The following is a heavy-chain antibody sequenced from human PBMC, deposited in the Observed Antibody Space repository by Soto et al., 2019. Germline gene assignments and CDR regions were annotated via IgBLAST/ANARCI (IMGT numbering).Heavy chain of an antibody. CDR2: ISYDGSNK. CDR1: GFTFSSYG. V-gene: IGHV3-30*18. J-gene: IGHJ4*02. Sequence: QVQLVESGGGVVQPGRSLRLSCAASGFTFSSYGMHWVRQAPGKGLEWVAVISYDGSNKYYADSVKGRFTISRNNSKNTLYLQMNGLKAEDTAVYYCAKDAHYYDSSGYYYPDFWGQGTLVTVSS. D-gene: IGHD3-22*01. CDR3: AKDAHYYDSSGYYYPDF.